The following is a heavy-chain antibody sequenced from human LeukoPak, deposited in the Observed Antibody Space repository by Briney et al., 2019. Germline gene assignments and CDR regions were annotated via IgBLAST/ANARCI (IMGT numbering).Heavy chain of an antibody. Sequence: GGSLRLSCAASGFTFSSYAMHWVRQAPGKGLEWVAVISYDGSNKYYADSVKGRFTISRDNSKNTLYLQMNSLRAEDTAVYYCASGGNPWYYWGQGTLVTVSS. CDR2: ISYDGSNK. V-gene: IGHV3-30*01. CDR3: ASGGNPWYY. J-gene: IGHJ4*02. CDR1: GFTFSSYA. D-gene: IGHD4-23*01.